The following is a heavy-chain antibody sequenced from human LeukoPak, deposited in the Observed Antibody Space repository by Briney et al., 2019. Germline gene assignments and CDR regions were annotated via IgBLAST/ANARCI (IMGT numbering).Heavy chain of an antibody. CDR3: ARSYDSSGYKGFDY. D-gene: IGHD3-22*01. J-gene: IGHJ4*02. CDR2: INPNSGGT. Sequence: ASVKVSCKASGYTFTGYYMHWVRQAPGQGLEWMGWINPNSGGTNYAQKFQGWVTMTRDTSISTAYMELSRLRSDDTAVYYCARSYDSSGYKGFDYWGQGTLVTVSS. CDR1: GYTFTGYY. V-gene: IGHV1-2*04.